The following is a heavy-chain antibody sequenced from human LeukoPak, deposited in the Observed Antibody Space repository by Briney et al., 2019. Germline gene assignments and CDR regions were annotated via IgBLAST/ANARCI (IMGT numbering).Heavy chain of an antibody. CDR3: ARASGAAVTFDY. CDR2: INHSGST. J-gene: IGHJ4*02. Sequence: SETLSLTCAVYGGSFSGYYWSWIRQPPGKGLEWIGEINHSGSTNYNPSLKSRVTISVDTSKNQFSLKLSSVTAADTAVYYCARASGAAVTFDYWGQGTLVTVSP. V-gene: IGHV4-34*01. D-gene: IGHD6-13*01. CDR1: GGSFSGYY.